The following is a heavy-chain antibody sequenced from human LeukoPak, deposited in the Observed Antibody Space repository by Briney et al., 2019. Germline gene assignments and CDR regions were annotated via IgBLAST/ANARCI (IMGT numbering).Heavy chain of an antibody. Sequence: ASVKVSCKASGYTFTSYGINWVRQAPGQGLEWMGWISAYNGNTNYAQKLQGRVTMTTDTSTLTAYMELRSLRSDDAVVYYCESTYYYDSSGYYGLDYWGQGTLVTVSS. CDR1: GYTFTSYG. CDR3: ESTYYYDSSGYYGLDY. V-gene: IGHV1-18*01. J-gene: IGHJ4*02. CDR2: ISAYNGNT. D-gene: IGHD3-22*01.